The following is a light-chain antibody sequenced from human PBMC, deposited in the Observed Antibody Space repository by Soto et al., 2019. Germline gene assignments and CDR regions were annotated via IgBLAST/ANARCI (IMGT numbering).Light chain of an antibody. CDR1: SSNIGAGYD. CDR3: QSYDSSLSGLV. V-gene: IGLV1-40*01. J-gene: IGLJ1*01. CDR2: GNS. Sequence: QSVLTQPPSVSGAPGQRVTISCTGSSSNIGAGYDVHWYQQLPGTAPKLLISGNSNRPSGVPDRFSGSKSGTSASLAITGRQAEDEADYYCQSYDSSLSGLVFGTGTKVTVL.